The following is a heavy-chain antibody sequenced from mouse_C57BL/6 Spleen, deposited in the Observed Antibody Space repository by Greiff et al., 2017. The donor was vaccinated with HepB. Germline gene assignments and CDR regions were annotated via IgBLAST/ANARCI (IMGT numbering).Heavy chain of an antibody. J-gene: IGHJ2*01. V-gene: IGHV1-59*01. CDR3: ARGRTTVVGFDY. D-gene: IGHD1-1*01. CDR2: IDPSDSYT. Sequence: VQLQQPGAELVRPGTSVKLSCKASGYTFTSYWMHWVKQRPGQGLEWIGVIDPSDSYTNYNQKFKGKATLTVDTSSSTAYMQLSSLTSEDSAVYYCARGRTTVVGFDYWGQGTTLTVSS. CDR1: GYTFTSYW.